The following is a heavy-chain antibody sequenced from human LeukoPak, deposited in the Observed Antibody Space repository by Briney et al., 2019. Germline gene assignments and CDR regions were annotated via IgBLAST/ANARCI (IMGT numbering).Heavy chain of an antibody. CDR1: GFTFSVYR. V-gene: IGHV3-74*01. J-gene: IGHJ4*02. CDR2: INSDGSST. CDR3: ARVGANIAARPYLDY. Sequence: GGSLRLSCAASGFTFSVYRMHWVRQVPEKGLVWVSRINSDGSSTTYADSVKGRFTISRDNAKNTLYLQMNSLRAEDTAVYYCARVGANIAARPYLDYWGQGTLVTVSS. D-gene: IGHD6-6*01.